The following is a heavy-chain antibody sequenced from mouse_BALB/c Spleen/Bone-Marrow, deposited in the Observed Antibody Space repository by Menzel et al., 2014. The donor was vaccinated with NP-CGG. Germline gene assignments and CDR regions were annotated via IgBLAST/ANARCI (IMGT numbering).Heavy chain of an antibody. CDR3: AREARTGAWFAY. CDR2: IVPSSGYT. Sequence: QVQLQQSGAELARPGASVKMSCKASGYTFTTYTIQWVKRRPGQGLEWIGYIVPSSGYTDYNQKFKDKTSLTADKSSNTAYIQLSSLISADSAVYYCAREARTGAWFAYWGQGTLVTVSA. J-gene: IGHJ3*01. V-gene: IGHV1-4*02. CDR1: GYTFTTYT. D-gene: IGHD4-1*01.